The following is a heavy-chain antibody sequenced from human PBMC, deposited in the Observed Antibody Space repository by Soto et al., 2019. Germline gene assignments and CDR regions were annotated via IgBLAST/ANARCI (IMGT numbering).Heavy chain of an antibody. D-gene: IGHD2-8*01. V-gene: IGHV1-46*01. CDR1: GYTFTSYY. CDR3: ARDWPPNTRPIGKRDAFYI. J-gene: IGHJ3*02. CDR2: INPSGGST. Sequence: ASVKVSCKASGYTFTSYYMHWVRQAPGQGLEWMGIINPSGGSTSYAQKFQGRVTMTRDTSTSPVYMELSSLRSEDTALYYCARDWPPNTRPIGKRDAFYIWGQGTMVTVSS.